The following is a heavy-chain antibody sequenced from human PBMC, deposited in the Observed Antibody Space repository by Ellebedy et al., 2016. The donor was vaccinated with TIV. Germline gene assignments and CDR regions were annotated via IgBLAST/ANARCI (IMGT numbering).Heavy chain of an antibody. D-gene: IGHD6-19*01. CDR1: GYTFTSYA. Sequence: ASVKVSCXASGYTFTSYAMHWVRQAPGQRLEWMGWINAGNGNTKYSQKFQGRVTITRDTSASTAYMELSSLRSEDTAVYYCARGKYIAVAGNFDYWGQGTLVTVSS. CDR2: INAGNGNT. CDR3: ARGKYIAVAGNFDY. V-gene: IGHV1-3*01. J-gene: IGHJ4*02.